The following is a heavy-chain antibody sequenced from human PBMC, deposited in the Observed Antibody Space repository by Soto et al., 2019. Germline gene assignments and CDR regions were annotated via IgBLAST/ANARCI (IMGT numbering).Heavy chain of an antibody. Sequence: PGESLKISCKGSGYSFTSYWISWVRQMPGKGLEWMGRIDPSDSYTNYSPSFQGHVTISADKSISTAYLQWSSLKASDTAMYYCATAISGWSNDAFDIWGQGTMVTVSS. D-gene: IGHD6-19*01. V-gene: IGHV5-10-1*01. J-gene: IGHJ3*02. CDR1: GYSFTSYW. CDR2: IDPSDSYT. CDR3: ATAISGWSNDAFDI.